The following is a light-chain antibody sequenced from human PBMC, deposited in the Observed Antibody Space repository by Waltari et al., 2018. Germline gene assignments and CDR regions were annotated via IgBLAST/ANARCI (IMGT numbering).Light chain of an antibody. CDR1: QSINIW. V-gene: IGKV1-5*03. CDR3: QQYYTFSVT. J-gene: IGKJ5*01. Sequence: DIQMTQSPSTLSASVGDRVTITSRASQSINIWLAWYQQKPGKAPKLLTDKASNLASGVPSRFSGSGSGTEFTLTINSLQPDDFATYYCQQYYTFSVTFGQGTRLEIK. CDR2: KAS.